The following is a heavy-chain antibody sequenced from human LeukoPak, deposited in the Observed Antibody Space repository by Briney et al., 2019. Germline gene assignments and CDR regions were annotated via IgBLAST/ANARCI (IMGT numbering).Heavy chain of an antibody. J-gene: IGHJ6*03. D-gene: IGHD6-13*01. Sequence: PGGSLRLSCAASGFTFSGYWMSWVRQAPGKGLEWVANIKQDGNEKYYVDSVKGRFTISRDNAKNSLYLQMNSLRAEDTAVYYCARAISSSWSFYYYYMDVWGKGTTVTVSS. CDR1: GFTFSGYW. V-gene: IGHV3-7*01. CDR3: ARAISSSWSFYYYYMDV. CDR2: IKQDGNEK.